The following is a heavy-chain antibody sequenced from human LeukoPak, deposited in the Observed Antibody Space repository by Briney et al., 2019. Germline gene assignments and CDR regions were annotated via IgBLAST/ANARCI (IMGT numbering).Heavy chain of an antibody. V-gene: IGHV1-2*02. CDR3: ASPYCSSTSCYVYYFDY. Sequence: AASVKVSCKASGYTFTGYYMHWVRQAPGQGLEWMGWINPNSGGTNYAQKFQGRVTMTRDTSISTAYMELSRLRSDDTAVYYCASPYCSSTSCYVYYFDYWGQGTLVTVSS. D-gene: IGHD2-2*01. CDR2: INPNSGGT. J-gene: IGHJ4*02. CDR1: GYTFTGYY.